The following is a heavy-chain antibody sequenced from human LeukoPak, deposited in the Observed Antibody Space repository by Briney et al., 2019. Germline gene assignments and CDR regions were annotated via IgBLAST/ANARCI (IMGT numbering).Heavy chain of an antibody. CDR2: FHITEST. CDR1: GGSFSSYH. V-gene: IGHV4-4*07. Sequence: SETLSLTCTVSGGSFSSYHWSWVRLPAGKGLEWIGRFHITESTNYNPSLKSRVTMSIDTSKNQFSLRLTSVTAADTAVYYCARDGLYNYGYSYFDYWGQGTLVTVFS. D-gene: IGHD5-18*01. CDR3: ARDGLYNYGYSYFDY. J-gene: IGHJ4*02.